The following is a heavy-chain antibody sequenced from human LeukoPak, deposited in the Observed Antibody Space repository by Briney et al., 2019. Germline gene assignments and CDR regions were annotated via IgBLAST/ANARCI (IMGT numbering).Heavy chain of an antibody. CDR2: IYYSGST. D-gene: IGHD2-15*01. CDR1: GGSITSYY. J-gene: IGHJ4*02. Sequence: SETLSLTCTVSGGSITSYYWSWIRRPPGKGLEWIGNIYYSGSTNYNPSLKSRVTISVDTSKNQFSLKLSSVTAADTAMYYCARDVLVYCSGGSCHGFDYWGQGTLVTVSS. CDR3: ARDVLVYCSGGSCHGFDY. V-gene: IGHV4-59*01.